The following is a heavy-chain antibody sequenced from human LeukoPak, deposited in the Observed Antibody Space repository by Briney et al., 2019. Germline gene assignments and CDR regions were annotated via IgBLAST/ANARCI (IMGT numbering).Heavy chain of an antibody. CDR2: ISGSSSYI. V-gene: IGHV3-21*04. J-gene: IGHJ6*03. Sequence: KPGGSLRLSCAASGFTFSSYSMNWVRQAPGKGLEWVSSISGSSSYIYYADSVKGRFSISRDNAKNSLYLQMNSLRAGDTAVYYCARGRGRNPSGYYYYMDVWGKGTTVTISS. CDR3: ARGRGRNPSGYYYYMDV. CDR1: GFTFSSYS. D-gene: IGHD3-3*01.